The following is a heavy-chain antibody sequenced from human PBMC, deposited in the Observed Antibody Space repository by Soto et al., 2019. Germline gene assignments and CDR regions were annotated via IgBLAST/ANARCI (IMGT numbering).Heavy chain of an antibody. CDR1: GDSIRSGNHY. CDR3: ARVDILTFYGCIDV. V-gene: IGHV4-30-4*01. CDR2: IYYSGST. Sequence: SETLSLTCTVSGDSIRSGNHYWSWIRQPPGKGLEWIGYIYYSGSTYYSPSLKSRVTISVDTSKNQFSLKLNSVTAADTTVYYCARVDILTFYGCIDVWGQGTTVTVSS. J-gene: IGHJ6*02. D-gene: IGHD3-9*01.